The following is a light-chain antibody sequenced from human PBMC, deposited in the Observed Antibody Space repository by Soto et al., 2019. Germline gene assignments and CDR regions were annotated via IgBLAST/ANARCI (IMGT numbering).Light chain of an antibody. CDR3: QQRSNWPRT. J-gene: IGKJ1*01. V-gene: IGKV3-11*01. CDR1: QSVSSY. CDR2: DAS. Sequence: EIVLTRSPATLSLSPGERATLSCRASQSVSSYLAWYQQKPGQAPRLLIYDASNRATGIPARFSGRGSGTDFTLTISSLEPEDFAVYYCQQRSNWPRTFGQGTKVEIK.